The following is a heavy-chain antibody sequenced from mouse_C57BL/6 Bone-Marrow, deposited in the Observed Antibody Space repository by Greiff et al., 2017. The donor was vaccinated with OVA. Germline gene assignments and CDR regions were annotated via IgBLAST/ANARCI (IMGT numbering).Heavy chain of an antibody. CDR2: IWSGGST. V-gene: IGHV2-2*01. J-gene: IGHJ4*01. CDR3: ARRELGVYAMDY. CDR1: GFSLTSYG. Sequence: QVQLQQSGPGLVQPSQSLSITCTVSGFSLTSYGVHWVRQSPGKGLEWLGVIWSGGSTDYNAAFISRLSISKDNSKSQVFFKMNSLQADDTAIYYCARRELGVYAMDYWGQGTSVTVSS. D-gene: IGHD4-1*01.